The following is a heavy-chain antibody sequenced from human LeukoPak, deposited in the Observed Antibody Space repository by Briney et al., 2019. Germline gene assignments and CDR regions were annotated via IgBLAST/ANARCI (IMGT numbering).Heavy chain of an antibody. D-gene: IGHD3-10*01. V-gene: IGHV3-74*01. J-gene: IGHJ5*02. CDR3: ARVLVWFGEFDP. CDR2: INSDGSST. CDR1: GFTFSSYW. Sequence: PGGSLRLSCAASGFTFSSYWMHWVRQAPGKGLVWVSRINSDGSSTSYADSVKGRFTISRDNAKNTLYPQMNSLRAEDTAVYYCARVLVWFGEFDPWGQGTLVTVSS.